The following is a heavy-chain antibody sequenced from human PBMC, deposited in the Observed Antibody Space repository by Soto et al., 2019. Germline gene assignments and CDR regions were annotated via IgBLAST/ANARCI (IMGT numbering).Heavy chain of an antibody. CDR3: ARDKDRQQLGGNYYYILDV. CDR2: IMPIFRTP. V-gene: IGHV1-69*13. Sequence: SVKVSCKASGGTFSNSAISWVRQAPGQGLEWMGGIMPIFRTPDYAQKFQGRVTVTADESTSTAYMELSGLRSDDTAVYYCARDKDRQQLGGNYYYILDVWGQGTTVTVSS. D-gene: IGHD3-3*02. CDR1: GGTFSNSA. J-gene: IGHJ6*02.